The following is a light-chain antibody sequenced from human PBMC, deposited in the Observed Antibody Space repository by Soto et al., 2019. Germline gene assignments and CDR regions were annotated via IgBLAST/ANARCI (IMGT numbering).Light chain of an antibody. CDR3: QSYDSRLSWV. Sequence: QSVLTQPPSVSGAPGQRVTISGTGSSSNIGAGYDVHWYQQLPGTAPKLLIYGNSNRPSGVPDRFSGSKSGTSASLAITGLQAEDEADYYCQSYDSRLSWVFGGGTKLTVL. CDR2: GNS. V-gene: IGLV1-40*01. J-gene: IGLJ3*02. CDR1: SSNIGAGYD.